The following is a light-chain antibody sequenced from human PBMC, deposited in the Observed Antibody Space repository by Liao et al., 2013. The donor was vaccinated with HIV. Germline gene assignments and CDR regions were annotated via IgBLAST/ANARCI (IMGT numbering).Light chain of an antibody. Sequence: SYELTQPPSVSVSPGQTASITCSGDKLGDKYASWYQQRPGQSPVSVIYQDSKRPSGIPERFSGSNSGNTATLTISGTQAMDEADYYCQAWDISTGGVFGGGTKLTVL. CDR1: KLGDKY. CDR3: QAWDISTGGV. V-gene: IGLV3-1*01. J-gene: IGLJ3*02. CDR2: QDS.